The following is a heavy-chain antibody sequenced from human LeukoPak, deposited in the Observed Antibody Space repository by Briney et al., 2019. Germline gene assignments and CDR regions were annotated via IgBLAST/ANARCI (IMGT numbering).Heavy chain of an antibody. CDR3: ARKPERYYYGSGSPLYFDY. J-gene: IGHJ4*02. CDR2: IYYSGST. Sequence: SETLSLTCTVSGGSISSYYWSWIRQPPGKGLEWIGYIYYSGSTNYNPSLKSRVTISVDTSKNQFPLKLSSVTAADTAVYYCARKPERYYYGSGSPLYFDYWGQGTLVTVSS. CDR1: GGSISSYY. D-gene: IGHD3-10*01. V-gene: IGHV4-59*01.